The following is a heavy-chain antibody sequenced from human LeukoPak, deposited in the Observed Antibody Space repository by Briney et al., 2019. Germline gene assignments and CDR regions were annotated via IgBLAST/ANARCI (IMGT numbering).Heavy chain of an antibody. V-gene: IGHV3-30*02. CDR1: GFTFSTYG. D-gene: IGHD3-16*01. J-gene: IGHJ4*02. CDR3: AKDHVTWGNRYFDH. Sequence: GGSLRLSCAASGFTFSTYGMHWVRQAPGKGLEWVAFIGHDGAKIYYADSVQGRFTISRDISKNTLYLEMNSLSGEDTALYYCAKDHVTWGNRYFDHWGQGTLGTVSS. CDR2: IGHDGAKI.